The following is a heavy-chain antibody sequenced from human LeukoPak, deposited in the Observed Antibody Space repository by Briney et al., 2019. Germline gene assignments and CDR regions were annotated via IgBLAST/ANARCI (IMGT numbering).Heavy chain of an antibody. J-gene: IGHJ3*02. V-gene: IGHV3-33*01. CDR1: AFTLSRHG. Sequence: AGGSLSLSCAASAFTLSRHGMEWLRPPPGKGREWVAVAWFGGTDYAHTVQGRVTVSTDNSKITLYLQMNYLRVEDTALYYCAREQATFGSDGAFDIWGRGTVVTVSS. D-gene: IGHD5-12*01. CDR2: AWFGGTD. CDR3: AREQATFGSDGAFDI.